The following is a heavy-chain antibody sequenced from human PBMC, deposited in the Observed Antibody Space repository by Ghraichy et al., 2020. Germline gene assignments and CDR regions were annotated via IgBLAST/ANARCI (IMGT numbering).Heavy chain of an antibody. CDR1: GFTFSSYA. D-gene: IGHD4-17*01. CDR3: ANYDYGDKKEYFQH. J-gene: IGHJ1*01. Sequence: GGSLRLSCAASGFTFSSYAMSWVRQAPGKGLEWVSAISGSGGSTYYADSVKGRFTISRDNSKNTLYLQMNSLRAEDTAVYYCANYDYGDKKEYFQHWGQGTLVTVSS. CDR2: ISGSGGST. V-gene: IGHV3-23*01.